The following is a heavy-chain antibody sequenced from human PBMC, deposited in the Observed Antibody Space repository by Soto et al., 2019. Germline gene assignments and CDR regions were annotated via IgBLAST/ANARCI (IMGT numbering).Heavy chain of an antibody. CDR3: AATGRKKY. J-gene: IGHJ4*02. V-gene: IGHV1-2*02. CDR2: INLNSGGT. Sequence: ASLKVSCKASGYTFTDYYIHWVRQAPGQGLEWMGWINLNSGGTNYAQKFQGRVTMTRDTSISTAYMDLTSLTSDDTAVYYCAATGRKKYWGQGXLVTVSS. CDR1: GYTFTDYY.